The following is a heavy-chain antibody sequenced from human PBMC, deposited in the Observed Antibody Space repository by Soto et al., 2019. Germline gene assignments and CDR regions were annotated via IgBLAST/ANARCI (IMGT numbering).Heavy chain of an antibody. D-gene: IGHD2-15*01. CDR3: ARSLSWRRGPFDS. CDR2: ISGSSQTI. Sequence: PGGSLRLSCAASGFIFNTYSMNWVSQAPGKGLEWVSYISGSSQTIFYADSVRGRFTISRDNANNSTYLQMVSLRDEDTAVYYCARSLSWRRGPFDSWGQGTLVTVSS. J-gene: IGHJ4*02. V-gene: IGHV3-48*02. CDR1: GFIFNTYS.